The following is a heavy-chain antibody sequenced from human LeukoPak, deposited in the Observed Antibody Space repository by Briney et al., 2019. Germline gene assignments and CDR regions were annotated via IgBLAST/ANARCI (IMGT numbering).Heavy chain of an antibody. V-gene: IGHV3-33*01. CDR1: GFTFSSYG. J-gene: IGHJ4*02. CDR3: ARAGDSSGYYYSYFDY. D-gene: IGHD3-22*01. Sequence: GRSLRLSCAASGFTFSSYGMHWVRQAPGKGLEWVAVIWYDGSNKYYADSVKGRFTISRDNSKNTLYLQVNSLRAEDTAVYYCARAGDSSGYYYSYFDYWGQGTLVTVSS. CDR2: IWYDGSNK.